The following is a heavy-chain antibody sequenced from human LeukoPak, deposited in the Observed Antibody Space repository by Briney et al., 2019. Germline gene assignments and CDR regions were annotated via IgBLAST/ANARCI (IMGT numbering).Heavy chain of an antibody. CDR1: GGSTSSYS. V-gene: IGHV4-59*08. CDR2: LYESGTT. J-gene: IGHJ3*02. Sequence: SETLSLTCSVSGGSTSSYSWSWIRQPPGKGLEWIGYLYESGTTNYKASLKSRVTMSVDTSKNHFSLRLSSVTTADTAVYYCATQELVPAALNAFDIWGQGTLVTVSS. D-gene: IGHD2-2*01. CDR3: ATQELVPAALNAFDI.